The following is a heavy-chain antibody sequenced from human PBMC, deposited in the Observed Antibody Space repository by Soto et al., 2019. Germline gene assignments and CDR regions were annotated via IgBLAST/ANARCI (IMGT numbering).Heavy chain of an antibody. V-gene: IGHV4-30-4*01. Sequence: QVQLQESGPGLVKPSQTLSLTCTVSGDSISSGDYNWIWTRQPPGKALEWMEYIYYSENTYYNPASKSRLTISVDTSKNQFARRLSSVTDTDTAVYYCAMTTVTADLHYRGQGTLVTVSS. J-gene: IGHJ4*02. CDR2: IYYSENT. D-gene: IGHD4-17*01. CDR1: GDSISSGDYN. CDR3: AMTTVTADLHY.